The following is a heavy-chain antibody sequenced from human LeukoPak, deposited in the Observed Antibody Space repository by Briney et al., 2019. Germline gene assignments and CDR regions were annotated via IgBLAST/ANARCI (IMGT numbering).Heavy chain of an antibody. CDR2: ISAYNGNT. J-gene: IGHJ4*02. D-gene: IGHD6-13*01. Sequence: EASVKVSCKASGYTFTSYGISWVRQAPGQGLEWMGWISAYNGNTNYAQKFQGGVTMTRDTSISTAYMELSRLRSDDTAVCYCARDDDIAAATYWGQGTLVTVSS. CDR1: GYTFTSYG. V-gene: IGHV1-18*01. CDR3: ARDDDIAAATY.